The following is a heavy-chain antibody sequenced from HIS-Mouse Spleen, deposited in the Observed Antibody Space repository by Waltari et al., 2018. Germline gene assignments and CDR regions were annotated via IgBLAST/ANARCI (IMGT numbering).Heavy chain of an antibody. CDR2: ISYDGSNK. D-gene: IGHD6-19*01. CDR3: AKASSGWLDY. V-gene: IGHV3-30*18. CDR1: GFTFRSYA. J-gene: IGHJ4*02. Sequence: QVQLVESGAGVVQPGRSLRLSCAASGFTFRSYALHWVRQAPGKGLEWVAVISYDGSNKYYADSVKGRFTISRDNSKNTLYLQMNSLRAEDTAVYYCAKASSGWLDYWGQGTLVTVSS.